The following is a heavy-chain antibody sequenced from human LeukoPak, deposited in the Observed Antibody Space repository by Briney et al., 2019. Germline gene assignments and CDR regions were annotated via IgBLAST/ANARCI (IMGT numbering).Heavy chain of an antibody. J-gene: IGHJ4*02. CDR3: AREGYCNSTSCSKPFDY. D-gene: IGHD2-2*01. V-gene: IGHV1-18*01. CDR2: ISAYNGNT. Sequence: GASVKVSCKASGYTFTSYGISWVRQAPGQGLEWMGWISAYNGNTNYAQKLQGRVTMTTDTSTSTAYMELRSLRSDDTAVYYCAREGYCNSTSCSKPFDYWGQGTLVTVSS. CDR1: GYTFTSYG.